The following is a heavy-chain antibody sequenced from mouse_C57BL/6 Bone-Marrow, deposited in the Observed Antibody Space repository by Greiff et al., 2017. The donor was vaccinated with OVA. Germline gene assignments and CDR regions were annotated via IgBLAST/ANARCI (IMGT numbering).Heavy chain of an antibody. Sequence: EVHLVESGGGLVQSGRSLRLSCATSGFTFSDFYMEWVRQAPGKGLEWIAASRNKANDYTTEYSASVKGRLIVSRDTSQSILYLQMNALRAEDAAIYYCARDDYYWYFDVWGTGTTVTVTS. CDR1: GFTFSDFY. CDR2: SRNKANDYTT. J-gene: IGHJ1*03. V-gene: IGHV7-1*01. CDR3: ARDDYYWYFDV.